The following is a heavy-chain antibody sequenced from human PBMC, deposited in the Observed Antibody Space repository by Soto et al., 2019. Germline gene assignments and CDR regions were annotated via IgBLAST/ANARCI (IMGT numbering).Heavy chain of an antibody. D-gene: IGHD2-15*01. J-gene: IGHJ6*02. CDR2: ISSSSSYT. CDR3: ASSGGSRRSYGMDV. Sequence: GGSLRLSCAASGFTFSDYYMSWIRQAPGKGLEWVSYISSSSSYTNYADSVKGRFTISRDNAKSSLYLQMNSLRAEDTAVYYCASSGGSRRSYGMDVWGQGTTVTVSS. CDR1: GFTFSDYY. V-gene: IGHV3-11*06.